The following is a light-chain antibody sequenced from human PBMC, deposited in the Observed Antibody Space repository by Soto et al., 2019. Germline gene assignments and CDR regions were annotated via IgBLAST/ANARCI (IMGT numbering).Light chain of an antibody. Sequence: EIAMNQSPSTLSLAPGERVTLSCRASESVSTNLAWYQQKAGQAPRLLIYGASTRATGIPARFSGSGSETEFTLTSNRQQYEDSPDYYPQPYSLPRTFGQGTKVDIK. CDR2: GAS. CDR1: ESVSTN. CDR3: QPYSLPRT. J-gene: IGKJ1*01. V-gene: IGKV3-15*01.